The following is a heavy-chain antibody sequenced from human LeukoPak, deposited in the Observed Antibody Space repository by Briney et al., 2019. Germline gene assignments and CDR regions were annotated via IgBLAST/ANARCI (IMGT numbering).Heavy chain of an antibody. CDR3: ARVLGTTIFGIVSKYGNDY. Sequence: ASVKVSCKASGYSFTTYALNWVRQAPGQGLEWMGWINTKTGNPTYAQDFRGRFVFSLDTSGSTAYLQISSLKAEDTAVYYCARVLGTTIFGIVSKYGNDYWGQGTLVTVSS. V-gene: IGHV7-4-1*02. D-gene: IGHD3-3*01. CDR2: INTKTGNP. CDR1: GYSFTTYA. J-gene: IGHJ4*02.